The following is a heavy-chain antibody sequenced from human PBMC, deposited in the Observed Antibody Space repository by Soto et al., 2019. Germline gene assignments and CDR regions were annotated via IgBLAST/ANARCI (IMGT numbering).Heavy chain of an antibody. CDR2: IYYSGST. Sequence: QVQLQESGPGLVKPSETLSLTCTVSGGSISSYYWSWIRQPPGKGLEWIGYIYYSGSTNYNPSLKIRVTISVDTSKNQFSLKLSSVTAADTAVYYCAGYIVVVPAANYYGMDVWVQGTTVTVSS. CDR3: AGYIVVVPAANYYGMDV. J-gene: IGHJ6*02. V-gene: IGHV4-59*01. CDR1: GGSISSYY. D-gene: IGHD2-2*01.